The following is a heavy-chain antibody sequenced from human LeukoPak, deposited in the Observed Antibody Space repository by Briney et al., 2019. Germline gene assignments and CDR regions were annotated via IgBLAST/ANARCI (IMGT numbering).Heavy chain of an antibody. CDR1: GFTFSSYA. CDR2: ISGSGGGT. D-gene: IGHD6-13*01. J-gene: IGHJ6*02. CDR3: AKVESSGWFTNYYYGMDV. Sequence: GGSLRLSCAASGFTFSSYAMSWVRQVPGKGLEWVSAISGSGGGTYYADSVKGRFTISRDNSKNTLYLQMNSLRAEDTAIYYCAKVESSGWFTNYYYGMDVWGQGTTVTVSS. V-gene: IGHV3-23*01.